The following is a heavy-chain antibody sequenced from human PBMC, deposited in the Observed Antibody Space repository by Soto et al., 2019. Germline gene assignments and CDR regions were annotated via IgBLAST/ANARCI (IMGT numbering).Heavy chain of an antibody. CDR3: ARDSCSGGSCLFWFDP. CDR1: GGTFSSYA. V-gene: IGHV1-69*01. Sequence: QVQLVQSGAEVKKPGSSVKVSCKASGGTFSSYAISWVRQAPGQGLEWMGGIIPIFGTANYAQKFQGRVTITADESTSTDYMELSGLRSEVTAVYYCARDSCSGGSCLFWFDPWGQGTLVTVSS. D-gene: IGHD2-15*01. CDR2: IIPIFGTA. J-gene: IGHJ5*02.